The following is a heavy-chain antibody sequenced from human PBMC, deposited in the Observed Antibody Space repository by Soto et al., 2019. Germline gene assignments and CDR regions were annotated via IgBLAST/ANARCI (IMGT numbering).Heavy chain of an antibody. CDR2: IYPCDSDT. CDR3: ASLFIDQRITTVRGVIMGAFDI. D-gene: IGHD3-10*01. V-gene: IGHV5-51*01. Sequence: PGESLKISCKGSGYSFTSYWMGWVRQMPGKGLEWMGIIYPCDSDTRYSPSFQGQVTISADKSICTAYLQWSSLKASDTAMYYCASLFIDQRITTVRGVIMGAFDIWGQGTMVTVSS. CDR1: GYSFTSYW. J-gene: IGHJ3*02.